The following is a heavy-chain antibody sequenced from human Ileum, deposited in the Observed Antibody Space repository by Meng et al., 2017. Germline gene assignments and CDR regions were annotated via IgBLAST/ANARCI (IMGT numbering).Heavy chain of an antibody. CDR2: IWFDGSKT. D-gene: IGHD3-10*01. Sequence: QEHLVESGGGVVQPGTSLRLSCAASGFTFRSYGMHWVRQAPGKGLEWVAVIWFDGSKTYYADSVKGRFTVSRDNSKNTLYLQMNSLRADDTAVYYCARYRGGSSDYWGPGTLVTVSS. CDR1: GFTFRSYG. CDR3: ARYRGGSSDY. V-gene: IGHV3-33*01. J-gene: IGHJ4*02.